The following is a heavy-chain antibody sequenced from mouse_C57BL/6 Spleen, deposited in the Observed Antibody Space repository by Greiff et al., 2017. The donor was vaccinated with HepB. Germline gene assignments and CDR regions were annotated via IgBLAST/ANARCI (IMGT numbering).Heavy chain of an antibody. V-gene: IGHV5-17*01. CDR3: ARRDYDGAYYFDY. CDR2: ISSGSSTI. CDR1: GFTFSDYG. J-gene: IGHJ2*01. Sequence: DVMLVESGGGLVKPGGSLKLSCAASGFTFSDYGMHWVRQAPEKGLEWVAYISSGSSTIYYADTVKGRFTISRDNAKNTLFLQMTSLRSEDTAMYYCARRDYDGAYYFDYWGQGTTLTVSS. D-gene: IGHD2-4*01.